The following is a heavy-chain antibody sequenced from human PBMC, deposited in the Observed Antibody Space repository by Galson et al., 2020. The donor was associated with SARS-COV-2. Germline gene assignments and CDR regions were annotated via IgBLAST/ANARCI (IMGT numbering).Heavy chain of an antibody. J-gene: IGHJ4*02. V-gene: IGHV3-23*01. CDR1: GFTFSSYA. CDR2: ISGSGSAT. CDR3: AKRHRDSSGFDY. Sequence: GGSLRLSCAASGFTFSSYAINWLRQAPGKGLEWVSGISGSGSATYYAGPVKGRFTISRDNSQNTLYLQMNGLRAEDTAIYYCAKRHRDSSGFDYWGQGARVTVSS. D-gene: IGHD3-22*01.